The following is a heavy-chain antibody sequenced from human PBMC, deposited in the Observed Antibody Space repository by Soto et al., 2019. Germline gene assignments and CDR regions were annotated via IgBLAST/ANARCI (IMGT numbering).Heavy chain of an antibody. CDR2: IGTDGNT. V-gene: IGHV3-23*01. Sequence: GGSLRLSCAASGFTFNSYAMNWVRQAPGKGLAWVSAIGTDGNTYYANSVRGRFTISRDNSRTTLYLQMNSLRVEDTALYYCVRKYPGTRPFDYWGQGTLVTVSS. CDR3: VRKYPGTRPFDY. CDR1: GFTFNSYA. D-gene: IGHD2-2*01. J-gene: IGHJ4*01.